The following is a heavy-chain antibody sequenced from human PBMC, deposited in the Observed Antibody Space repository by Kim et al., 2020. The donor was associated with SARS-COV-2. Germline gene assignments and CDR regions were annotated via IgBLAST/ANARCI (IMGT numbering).Heavy chain of an antibody. CDR2: YDGSNK. Sequence: YDGSNKYYADSMKGRFTISRDNSKNTLYLQMNSLRAEDTAVYYCAKRGDYWGQGTLVTVSS. D-gene: IGHD3-16*01. J-gene: IGHJ4*02. V-gene: IGHV3-30*18. CDR3: AKRGDY.